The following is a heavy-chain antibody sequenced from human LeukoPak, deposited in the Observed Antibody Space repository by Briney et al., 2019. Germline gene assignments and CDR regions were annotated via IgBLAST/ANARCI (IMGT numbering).Heavy chain of an antibody. CDR3: AKGSNGDYFPLHYFDY. CDR2: IIPILGIA. CDR1: GGTFSSYA. D-gene: IGHD4-17*01. Sequence: SVKVSCKASGGTFSSYAISWVRQAPGQGLEWMGRIIPILGIANYAQKFQGRVTITADKSTSTAYMELSSLRSEDTAVYYCAKGSNGDYFPLHYFDYWGQGTLVTVSS. J-gene: IGHJ4*02. V-gene: IGHV1-69*04.